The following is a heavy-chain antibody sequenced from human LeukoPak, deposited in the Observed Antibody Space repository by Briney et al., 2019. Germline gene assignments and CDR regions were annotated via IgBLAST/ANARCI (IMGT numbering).Heavy chain of an antibody. J-gene: IGHJ6*03. D-gene: IGHD2/OR15-2a*01. CDR3: ARTPFRRDSYFYNMDV. Sequence: SVKVSCNASGGTFSSYAISWVRQAPGQGLEWMGRIIPIFGTANYAQKFQGRVTMTRHTSTSTVYMELSSLRSEDTAVFYCARTPFRRDSYFYNMDVWGEGTTVTVPS. CDR2: IIPIFGTA. CDR1: GGTFSSYA. V-gene: IGHV1-69*05.